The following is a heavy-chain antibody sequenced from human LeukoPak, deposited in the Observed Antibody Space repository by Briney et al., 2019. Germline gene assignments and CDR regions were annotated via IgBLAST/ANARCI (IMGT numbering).Heavy chain of an antibody. V-gene: IGHV4-59*01. J-gene: IGHJ5*02. Sequence: SETLSLTCTVSGGSISSYYWSWIRQPPGKGLEWIGYIYYSGSTNYNPSLKSRVTISVDTSKNQFSLKLSSVTAADTAVYYCARDCGDYRGYNWFDPWGQGTLVTVSS. CDR2: IYYSGST. CDR3: ARDCGDYRGYNWFDP. D-gene: IGHD4-11*01. CDR1: GGSISSYY.